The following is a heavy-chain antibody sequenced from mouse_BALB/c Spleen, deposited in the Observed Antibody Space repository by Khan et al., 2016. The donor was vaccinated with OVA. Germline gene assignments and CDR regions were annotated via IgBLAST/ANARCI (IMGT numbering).Heavy chain of an antibody. CDR3: TRDRNYYGSSFYFDY. CDR2: ITSGGSYT. CDR1: GFTFSSYS. J-gene: IGHJ2*01. Sequence: EVELVESGGGLVKPGGSLRLSCAASGFTFSSYSMSWVRQTPEKRLEWVATITSGGSYTYYPDSVQGRFTISRDNAKNTLYLQMSSLKSVDTAIYYCTRDRNYYGSSFYFDYWGQGTTLTVSS. D-gene: IGHD1-1*01. V-gene: IGHV5-6-4*01.